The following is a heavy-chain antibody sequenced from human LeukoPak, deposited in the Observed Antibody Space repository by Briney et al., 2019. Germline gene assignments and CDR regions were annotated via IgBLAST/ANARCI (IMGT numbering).Heavy chain of an antibody. D-gene: IGHD6-19*01. CDR1: GFTFSTYS. CDR2: IYPSGDST. J-gene: IGHJ4*02. V-gene: IGHV3-23*01. Sequence: GGSLRLSCAASGFTFSTYSMTWVRQGPGKGLEWVSSIYPSGDSTFYADSVKGRFTISRDNSKNTLYLQMSGLRTEDTAIYYCAKDVVPDSGWDLDYWGQGTLVTVSS. CDR3: AKDVVPDSGWDLDY.